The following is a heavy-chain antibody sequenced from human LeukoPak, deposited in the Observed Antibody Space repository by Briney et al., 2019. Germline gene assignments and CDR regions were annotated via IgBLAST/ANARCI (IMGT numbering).Heavy chain of an antibody. Sequence: GGSLRLSCAASGFTFSGFGMHWVRQAPGKGLEWVAVIWYDGSNKYYADSVKGRFTISRDNPKNTLYVQTNSLRAEDTAVYYCARGRGADYGGNSGYFDYWGQGTLVTVSS. J-gene: IGHJ4*02. CDR1: GFTFSGFG. D-gene: IGHD4-23*01. CDR2: IWYDGSNK. CDR3: ARGRGADYGGNSGYFDY. V-gene: IGHV3-33*01.